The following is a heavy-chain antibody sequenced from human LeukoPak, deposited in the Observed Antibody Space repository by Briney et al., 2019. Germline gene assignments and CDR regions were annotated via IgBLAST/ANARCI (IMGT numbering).Heavy chain of an antibody. V-gene: IGHV3-30*18. J-gene: IGHJ4*02. CDR3: AKAHKQWLVQLVDY. CDR1: GFTFSSYG. D-gene: IGHD6-19*01. CDR2: ISYDGSNK. Sequence: RRSLRLSCAASGFTFSSYGMHWVRQAPGKGLEWVAVISYDGSNKYYADSVKGRFTISRDNSKNTLYLQMNSLRAEDTAVYYCAKAHKQWLVQLVDYWGQGTLVTVSS.